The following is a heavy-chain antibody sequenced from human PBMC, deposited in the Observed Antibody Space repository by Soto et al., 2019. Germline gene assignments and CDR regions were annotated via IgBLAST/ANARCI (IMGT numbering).Heavy chain of an antibody. V-gene: IGHV1-2*02. D-gene: IGHD3-3*01. CDR1: GYTFTGYY. J-gene: IGHJ6*02. CDR3: ARLSLWSGYYIAYGMDV. Sequence: ASVKVSCKASGYTFTGYYMHWVRQAPGQGLEWMGWINPNSGGTNYAQKFQGRVTMTRDTSISTAYMELSRLRSGDTAVYYCARLSLWSGYYIAYGMDVWGQGTTVTVSS. CDR2: INPNSGGT.